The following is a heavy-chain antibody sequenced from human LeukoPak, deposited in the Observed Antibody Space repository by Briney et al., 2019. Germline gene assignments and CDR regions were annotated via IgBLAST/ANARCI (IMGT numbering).Heavy chain of an antibody. J-gene: IGHJ4*02. CDR1: WGTIVNFG. D-gene: IGHD6-13*01. Sequence: WEALSLAWSVAWGTIVNFGGSWISQPPGKGLEWIGYIYYSGYTNYNPSLKSRVTISLDTSKNQFSLKLRSVTAADTAVYYCARHFSGAAAPLPFDYWGQGTLVTVSS. V-gene: IGHV4-59*08. CDR2: IYYSGYT. CDR3: ARHFSGAAAPLPFDY.